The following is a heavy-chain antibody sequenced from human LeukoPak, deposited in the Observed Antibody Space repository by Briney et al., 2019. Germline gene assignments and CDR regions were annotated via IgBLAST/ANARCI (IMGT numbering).Heavy chain of an antibody. CDR3: ARDPPCSGTTCWVY. Sequence: GGSLRLSCAASGFTFSSYWMSWVRQAPGKGLEWVASIKQDGREKYYVDSVKGRFTISRDNAKNSLYLQVNSLRAEDTAVYYCARDPPCSGTTCWVYWGQGTLVTVSS. D-gene: IGHD2-15*01. CDR1: GFTFSSYW. CDR2: IKQDGREK. J-gene: IGHJ4*02. V-gene: IGHV3-7*01.